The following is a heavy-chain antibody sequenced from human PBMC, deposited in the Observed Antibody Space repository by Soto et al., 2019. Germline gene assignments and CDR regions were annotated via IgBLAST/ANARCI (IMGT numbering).Heavy chain of an antibody. Sequence: QDQLVQSGAAVKKPGASVKVSCKASVFTSSGISWVRQAPGQRLEWMGWISTHNGNTIYAQKFQGRVIMTMDTSTTTVYMELRSLRPDDTAVYLCAREGILGLFDAYDLWGQVTMVTVSS. J-gene: IGHJ3*01. CDR1: VFTSSG. D-gene: IGHD3-3*01. V-gene: IGHV1-18*04. CDR2: ISTHNGNT. CDR3: AREGILGLFDAYDL.